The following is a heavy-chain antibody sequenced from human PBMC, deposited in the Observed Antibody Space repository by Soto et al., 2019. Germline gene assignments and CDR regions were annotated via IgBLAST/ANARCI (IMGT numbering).Heavy chain of an antibody. CDR2: VYVSDSET. J-gene: IGHJ3*01. Sequence: PGESLKISCRGSGYYSSSYWIAWVRQMSGKGLEWVGCVYVSDSETKYSPSFQGQVTISADKYTNTAYLYWSSLKASDTAMYYCARRGTLSGRDAFDVWGEGTMVTVSS. CDR3: ARRGTLSGRDAFDV. D-gene: IGHD5-12*01. V-gene: IGHV5-51*01. CDR1: GYYSSSYW.